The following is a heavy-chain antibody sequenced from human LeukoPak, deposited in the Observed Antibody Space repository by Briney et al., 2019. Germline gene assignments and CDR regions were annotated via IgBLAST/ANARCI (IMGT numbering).Heavy chain of an antibody. CDR2: INHSGST. D-gene: IGHD6-19*01. J-gene: IGHJ4*02. CDR3: ARLYSSGRHYYFDY. CDR1: GGSFSGYY. V-gene: IGHV4-34*01. Sequence: PSETLSLTCAVYGGSFSGYYWSWIRQPPGKGLEWIGEINHSGSTNYNPSLKSRVTISVDTSKNQFSLKLSSVTAADTAVYYCARLYSSGRHYYFDYWGQGTLVTVSS.